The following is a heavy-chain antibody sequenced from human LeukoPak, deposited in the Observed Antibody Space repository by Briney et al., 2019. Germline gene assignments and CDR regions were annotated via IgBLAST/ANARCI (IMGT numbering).Heavy chain of an antibody. CDR3: ARGPSYCGTNCYYYFEY. V-gene: IGHV3-7*01. CDR1: GFTFSGYW. CDR2: IRQDGSEK. D-gene: IGHD2-21*01. J-gene: IGHJ4*02. Sequence: GGSLRLSCSASGFTFSGYWMSWVRQAPGKGLEWVANIRQDGSEKYYVDSMKGRFTISRDNAKNSLYLQMNSLRVEDTAVYYCARGPSYCGTNCYYYFEYWGQGILVTVSS.